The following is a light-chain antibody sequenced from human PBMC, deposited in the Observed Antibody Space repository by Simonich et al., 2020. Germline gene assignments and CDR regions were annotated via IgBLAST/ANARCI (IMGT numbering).Light chain of an antibody. J-gene: IGLJ3*02. CDR2: DVS. CDR3: SSYTSSSTWV. V-gene: IGLV2-11*01. CDR1: SSDVGGYNY. Sequence: QSALTQPRSVSGSPGQSVTFSCTGTSSDVGGYNYVSWYQQHPGKAPKLMIYDVSKRPSGVSNRFSGSKSGNTASLTISGLQAEDEADYYCSSYTSSSTWVFGGGTKLTVL.